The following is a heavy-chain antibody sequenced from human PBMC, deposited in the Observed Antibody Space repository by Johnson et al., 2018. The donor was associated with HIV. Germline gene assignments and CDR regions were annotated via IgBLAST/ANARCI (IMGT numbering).Heavy chain of an antibody. CDR2: IKEDGSEK. J-gene: IGHJ3*02. D-gene: IGHD3-10*01. Sequence: EMQLVESGGGLVQPGGSLRLSCAASGFTFSNYWMSWVRQAPGKGLEWVANIKEDGSEKYYVDSVKGRFTISRDNAKNSLYLQMNSLRAEDTAVYFCARDAVTVVRGVIYGWVVFDIWGQWTMVTVSS. CDR3: ARDAVTVVRGVIYGWVVFDI. V-gene: IGHV3-7*01. CDR1: GFTFSNYW.